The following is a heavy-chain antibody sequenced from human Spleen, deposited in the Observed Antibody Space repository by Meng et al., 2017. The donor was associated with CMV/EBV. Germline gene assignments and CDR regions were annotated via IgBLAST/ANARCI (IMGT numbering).Heavy chain of an antibody. CDR3: ARRGGGSRHSGSYGYYFDY. Sequence: SETLSLTCTVSGVSISNFYWGWIRQPPGGELEWLGNIYSSGSTNYNPSLKSRVTMSVDTSRSQFSLNLTSVTAADTAIYYCARRGGGSRHSGSYGYYFDYWGQGTLVTVSS. CDR1: GVSISNFY. J-gene: IGHJ4*02. V-gene: IGHV4-59*01. CDR2: IYSSGST. D-gene: IGHD1-26*01.